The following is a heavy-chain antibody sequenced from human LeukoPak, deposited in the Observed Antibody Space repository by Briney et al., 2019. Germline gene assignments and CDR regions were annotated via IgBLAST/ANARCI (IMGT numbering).Heavy chain of an antibody. D-gene: IGHD3-10*01. J-gene: IGHJ5*02. CDR2: IYYSGST. CDR1: GGSISSGGYY. CDR3: ARDHNHYYGSGSYLNWFDP. V-gene: IGHV4-31*03. Sequence: SETLSLTCTVSGGSISSGGYYWSWIRQHPGKGLEWIGYIYYSGSTYYNPSLKSRVTISVDTSKNQFSLKLSSVTAADTAVYYCARDHNHYYGSGSYLNWFDPWGQGTLVTVSS.